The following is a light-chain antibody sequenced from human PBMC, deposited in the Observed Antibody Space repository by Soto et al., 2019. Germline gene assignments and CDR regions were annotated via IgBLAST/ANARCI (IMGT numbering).Light chain of an antibody. CDR2: GAS. J-gene: IGKJ4*01. CDR1: QTVTSSY. Sequence: VFTQSPGTLSLSPGAIATLSCRASQTVTSSYLALYQQQPGQAQRLLMYGASIRTSGIPDRFSGSGCGTEFTLTTSRLEPDDFLVYFCQQYGYSPGLACGGGTKVDIK. V-gene: IGKV3-20*01. CDR3: QQYGYSPGLA.